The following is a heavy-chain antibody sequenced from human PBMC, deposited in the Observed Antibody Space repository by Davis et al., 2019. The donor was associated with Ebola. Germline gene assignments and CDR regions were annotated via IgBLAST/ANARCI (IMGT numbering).Heavy chain of an antibody. V-gene: IGHV3-7*01. CDR2: IKQDGSEK. Sequence: PGGSLRLSCAASEFTFRSYAMSWVRQAPGKGLERVANIKQDGSEKYYVDSVKGRFTISRDNAKNSLYLQMNSLRAEDTAVYYCARAPYDSGRYYYLDYWGQGTLVTVSS. CDR1: EFTFRSYA. CDR3: ARAPYDSGRYYYLDY. D-gene: IGHD3-10*01. J-gene: IGHJ4*02.